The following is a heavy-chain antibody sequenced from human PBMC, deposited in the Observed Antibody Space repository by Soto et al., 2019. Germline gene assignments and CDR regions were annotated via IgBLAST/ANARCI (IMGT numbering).Heavy chain of an antibody. Sequence: ASVKVSCKASGYTFTSYDINWVRQATGQGLEWMGWMNPNSGNTGYAQKFQGRVTMTRNTSISTAYMELSSLRSEDTAVYYCARGHLSLWFGELFYYYGMDVWGQGTTVTVSS. J-gene: IGHJ6*02. CDR3: ARGHLSLWFGELFYYYGMDV. CDR2: MNPNSGNT. CDR1: GYTFTSYD. V-gene: IGHV1-8*01. D-gene: IGHD3-10*01.